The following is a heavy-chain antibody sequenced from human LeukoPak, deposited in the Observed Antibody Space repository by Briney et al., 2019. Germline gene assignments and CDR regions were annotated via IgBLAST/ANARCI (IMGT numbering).Heavy chain of an antibody. CDR1: GDSISSHY. V-gene: IGHV4-59*08. Sequence: SETLSLTYSVSGDSISSHYWSWIRQPPGKGLEWIGYVYYSGSTNYNPSLKSRVTISVDTSKNQFSLRLNSVTAADTAVYYCARKPIFASGRHWYYFDNWGQGTLVTVSS. D-gene: IGHD3-10*01. J-gene: IGHJ4*02. CDR3: ARKPIFASGRHWYYFDN. CDR2: VYYSGST.